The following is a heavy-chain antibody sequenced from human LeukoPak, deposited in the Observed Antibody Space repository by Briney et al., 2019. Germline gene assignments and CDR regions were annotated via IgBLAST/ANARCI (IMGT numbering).Heavy chain of an antibody. CDR1: GFTFNDYY. CDR3: ARDPYFDSSGYPYFFDY. V-gene: IGHV3-30-3*01. Sequence: GGSLRLSCTASGFTFNDYYMSWIRQAPGKGLEWVAVISYDGSKKYHADSVKGRFTISRDNSKNTLSLQMNSLRAEDTAVYYCARDPYFDSSGYPYFFDYWGQGTLVTVSS. D-gene: IGHD3-22*01. J-gene: IGHJ4*02. CDR2: ISYDGSKK.